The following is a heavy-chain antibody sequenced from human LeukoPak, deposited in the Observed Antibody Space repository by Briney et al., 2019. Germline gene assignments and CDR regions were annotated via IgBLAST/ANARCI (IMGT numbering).Heavy chain of an antibody. CDR2: INHSGST. Sequence: SETLSLTCTVSGGSISSYHWSWIRQPPGKGLEWIGEINHSGSTNYNPSLKSRVTISVDTSKNQFSLKLSSVTAADTAVYYCARAYCSGGSCYIVFGYWGQGTLVTVSS. CDR1: GGSISSYH. D-gene: IGHD2-15*01. J-gene: IGHJ4*02. CDR3: ARAYCSGGSCYIVFGY. V-gene: IGHV4-34*01.